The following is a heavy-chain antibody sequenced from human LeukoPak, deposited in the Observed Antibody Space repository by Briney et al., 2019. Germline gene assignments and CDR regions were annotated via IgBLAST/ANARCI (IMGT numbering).Heavy chain of an antibody. CDR2: MNPNSGNT. CDR3: ARVRYYGSGSYPFFDY. J-gene: IGHJ4*02. D-gene: IGHD3-10*01. V-gene: IGHV1-8*01. CDR1: GYTFTSYD. Sequence: GASVKVSCKASGYTFTSYDINWVRQATGQGLEWMGWMNPNSGNTGYAQKFQGRVTMTRNTSISTAYMELSSLRSEDTAVYYCARVRYYGSGSYPFFDYWGQGTLSPSPQ.